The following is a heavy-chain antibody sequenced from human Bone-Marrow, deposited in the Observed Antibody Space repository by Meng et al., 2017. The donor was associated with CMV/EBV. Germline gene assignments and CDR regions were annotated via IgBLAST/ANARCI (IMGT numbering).Heavy chain of an antibody. V-gene: IGHV1-2*02. CDR3: ARGQEIIALPPVVERDY. Sequence: ASVKVSCKASGYTFTAYYIHWVRQAPGQGLEWMGWINPDSGATKYAQKFQGRVTMTRDTSISTAYMELSRLRSDDAAVSYCARGQEIIALPPVVERDYWGQGTLVTVSS. CDR1: GYTFTAYY. J-gene: IGHJ4*02. CDR2: INPDSGAT. D-gene: IGHD3-10*01.